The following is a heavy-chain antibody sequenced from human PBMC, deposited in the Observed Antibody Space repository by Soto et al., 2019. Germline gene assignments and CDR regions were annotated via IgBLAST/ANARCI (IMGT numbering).Heavy chain of an antibody. J-gene: IGHJ3*02. CDR1: GYTFTSYV. V-gene: IGHV1-8*01. Sequence: ASVKVSCKASGYTFTSYVINWVRQATGQGLEWMGWMNPNSGNTGYAQKFQGRVTMTRNTSISTAYMELSSLRSEDTAVYYCAIVALSGLFAFDIWGQGTMVTVSS. CDR3: AIVALSGLFAFDI. D-gene: IGHD6-25*01. CDR2: MNPNSGNT.